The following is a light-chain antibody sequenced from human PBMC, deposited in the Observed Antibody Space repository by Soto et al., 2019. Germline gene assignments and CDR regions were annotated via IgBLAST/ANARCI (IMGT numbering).Light chain of an antibody. CDR1: QSILSW. Sequence: IQMTQSPSTLSASVGDRATITCRASQSILSWLACYQQKPGKAPKLLIYKASSLESGVPSRFSGSGSGTEFTLTISSLQPEDFAAYYCQQLNSYPLTFGGGTKVDIK. J-gene: IGKJ4*01. CDR3: QQLNSYPLT. CDR2: KAS. V-gene: IGKV1-5*03.